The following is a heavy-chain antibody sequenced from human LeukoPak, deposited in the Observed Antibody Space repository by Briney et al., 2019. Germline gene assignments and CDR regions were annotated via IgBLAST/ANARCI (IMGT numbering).Heavy chain of an antibody. J-gene: IGHJ4*02. D-gene: IGHD6-19*01. CDR2: ISSSGSTM. CDR1: GFTFSNYN. CDR3: AKEAVAGMEFDY. V-gene: IGHV3-48*01. Sequence: GGSLRLSCAASGFTFSNYNMIWVRQAPGKGLESVSYISSSGSTMHYADSVRGRFTISRDNAKKSLYLQMNSLRAEDTAVYYCAKEAVAGMEFDYWGQGTLVTVSS.